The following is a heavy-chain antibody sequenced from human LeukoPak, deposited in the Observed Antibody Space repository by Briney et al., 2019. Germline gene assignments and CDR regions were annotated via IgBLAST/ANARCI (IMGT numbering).Heavy chain of an antibody. V-gene: IGHV4-39*01. D-gene: IGHD6-19*01. J-gene: IGHJ6*03. Sequence: SETLSLTCTVSGDSISSSNYYWGWIRQPPRKGLEWIGSIYYSGSTYYNPSLKTRVTISVDTSKNQFSLKLSSVTAADTAVYYCARLSGYSSGYNYYYYMDVWGKGTTVTVSS. CDR2: IYYSGST. CDR3: ARLSGYSSGYNYYYYMDV. CDR1: GDSISSSNYY.